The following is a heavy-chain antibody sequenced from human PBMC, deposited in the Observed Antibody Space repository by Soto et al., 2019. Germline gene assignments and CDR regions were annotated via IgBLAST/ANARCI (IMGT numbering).Heavy chain of an antibody. CDR2: ISAYNGNT. CDR1: GYTFTSYG. Sequence: ASVKVSCKASGYTFTSYGISWVRQAPGQGLEWMGWISAYNGNTNYAQKLQGRVTMTADTSTSTAYMELRSLRSDDTAVYYCARDLRRITIFGVVIKREYYYGMDVWGQGTTVTVSS. J-gene: IGHJ6*02. D-gene: IGHD3-3*01. V-gene: IGHV1-18*04. CDR3: ARDLRRITIFGVVIKREYYYGMDV.